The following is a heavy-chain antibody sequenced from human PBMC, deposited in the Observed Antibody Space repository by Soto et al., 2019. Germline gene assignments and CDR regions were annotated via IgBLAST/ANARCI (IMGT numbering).Heavy chain of an antibody. D-gene: IGHD4-4*01. CDR2: ILHDGSAE. V-gene: IGHV3-30*03. J-gene: IGHJ6*02. Sequence: GGSLRLSCAASGFTFTSYGMHWVRQAPGKGLEWMALILHDGSAEYYADSVKGRFTISRDNSKNTLYLQMNSLRAEDTAVYYCARSRDGYSFYFYYGMDGWGQGTTVTV. CDR1: GFTFTSYG. CDR3: ARSRDGYSFYFYYGMDG.